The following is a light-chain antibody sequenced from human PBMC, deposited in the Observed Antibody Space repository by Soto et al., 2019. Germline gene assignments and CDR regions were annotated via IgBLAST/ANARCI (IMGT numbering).Light chain of an antibody. CDR3: AAWDDSLSSPV. J-gene: IGLJ3*02. Sequence: QSVLTQSPSASGTPGQRVTISCSGSSSNIGINYVYWYQQLPGTAPKLLIYRNNQRPSGVPDRFSGSKSGTSASLAISGLRSEDEADYYCAAWDDSLSSPVFGGGTKVTVL. CDR1: SSNIGINY. CDR2: RNN. V-gene: IGLV1-47*01.